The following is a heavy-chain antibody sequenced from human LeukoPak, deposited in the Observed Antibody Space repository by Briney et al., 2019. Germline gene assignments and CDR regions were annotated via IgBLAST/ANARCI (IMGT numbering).Heavy chain of an antibody. D-gene: IGHD3-16*01. Sequence: PGGSLRLSCAASGFTFSSYAMSWVRQAPGKGLEWVSGISGSGGSTYYADSVKGRFTISRDNSKNTLYLQMNSLRAEDTAVYYCAKVDDYDYVWGSYDYWGQGTLVTVSS. V-gene: IGHV3-23*01. CDR1: GFTFSSYA. CDR3: AKVDDYDYVWGSYDY. CDR2: ISGSGGST. J-gene: IGHJ4*02.